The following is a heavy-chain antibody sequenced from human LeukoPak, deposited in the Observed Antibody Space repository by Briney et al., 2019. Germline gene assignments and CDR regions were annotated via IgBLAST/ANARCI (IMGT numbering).Heavy chain of an antibody. D-gene: IGHD4-17*01. CDR3: AKDDDDGDHVVVDH. CDR2: LSPSGGIT. J-gene: IGHJ4*02. CDR1: GFTFSTYA. Sequence: GGSLRLSCAASGFTFSTYAMSWVRQAPGKGLEWVSALSPSGGITYYEDSVKGRFTISRDNSKNTLYLQMNSLRAEDTAVYYCAKDDDDGDHVVVDHWGQGTLVTVSS. V-gene: IGHV3-23*01.